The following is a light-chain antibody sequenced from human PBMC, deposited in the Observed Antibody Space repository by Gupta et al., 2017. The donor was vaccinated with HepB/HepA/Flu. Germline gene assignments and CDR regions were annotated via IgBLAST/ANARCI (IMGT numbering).Light chain of an antibody. CDR1: QSIGHGNRDSY. V-gene: IGKV2-28*01. J-gene: IGKJ4*01. CDR3: MQALQTPLT. CDR2: LAS. Sequence: EIVSTQSPLSLPVTPGEPAPVYCGSNQSIGHGNRDSYLDWYLQKPGQSPHLLIFLASSRASGVPDRFSGCGSATEFTLKISRVEAEDVGIYYCMQALQTPLTFGGGTKVDI.